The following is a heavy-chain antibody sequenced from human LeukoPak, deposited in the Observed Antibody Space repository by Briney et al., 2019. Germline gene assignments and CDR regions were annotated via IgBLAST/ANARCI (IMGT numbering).Heavy chain of an antibody. CDR3: ARDRSGSTVTTNWFDP. D-gene: IGHD4-17*01. J-gene: IGHJ5*02. V-gene: IGHV4-34*01. CDR2: INHSGST. Sequence: SETLSLTCAVYGGSFSGYYWSWIRQPPGKGLEWIGEINHSGSTNYNPSLKSRVTISVDTSKNQFSLKLSSVTAADTAVYYCARDRSGSTVTTNWFDPWGQGTLVTVSS. CDR1: GGSFSGYY.